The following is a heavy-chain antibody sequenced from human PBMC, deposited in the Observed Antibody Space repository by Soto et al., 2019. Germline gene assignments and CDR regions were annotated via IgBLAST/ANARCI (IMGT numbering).Heavy chain of an antibody. Sequence: PSETLSLTCAVYGGSFSGYYWSWIRQPPGKGLEWIGEINHSGSTYYNPSLKSRVTISVDTSKNQFSLKLSSVTAADTAVYYCARGDGGDYPKYDYWGQGTLVTVSS. D-gene: IGHD4-17*01. CDR1: GGSFSGYY. V-gene: IGHV4-34*01. J-gene: IGHJ4*02. CDR2: INHSGST. CDR3: ARGDGGDYPKYDY.